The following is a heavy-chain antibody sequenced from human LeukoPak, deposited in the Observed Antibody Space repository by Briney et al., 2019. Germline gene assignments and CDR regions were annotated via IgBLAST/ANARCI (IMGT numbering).Heavy chain of an antibody. CDR3: AKDPGYCTNGVCYAFDY. CDR2: ISYDGSNK. CDR1: GFTFSSYG. V-gene: IGHV3-30*18. J-gene: IGHJ4*02. Sequence: GGSLRLSCAASGFTFSSYGMHWVRQAPGKGLEWVAVISYDGSNKYYADSVKGRFTISRDNSKNTLYLQMNSLRAEDTAVYYCAKDPGYCTNGVCYAFDYWGQGTLVTVSS. D-gene: IGHD2-8*01.